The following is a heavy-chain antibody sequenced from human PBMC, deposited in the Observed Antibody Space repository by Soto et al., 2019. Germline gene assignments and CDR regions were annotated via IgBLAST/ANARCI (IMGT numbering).Heavy chain of an antibody. CDR1: GYAFTTYG. Sequence: QVHLVQSGAEVKKPGASVQVSCQGSGYAFTTYGITWVRQAPGQGLEWMGWISAHNGNTNYAQKLQGRVTVTRDTSTSTAYMELRRLRYDDTAVYYCARGRYGDYWGQGALVTVSS. D-gene: IGHD1-1*01. CDR3: ARGRYGDY. V-gene: IGHV1-18*01. CDR2: ISAHNGNT. J-gene: IGHJ4*02.